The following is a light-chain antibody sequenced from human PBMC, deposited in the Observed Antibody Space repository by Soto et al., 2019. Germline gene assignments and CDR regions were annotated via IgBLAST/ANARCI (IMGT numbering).Light chain of an antibody. CDR2: DTS. CDR3: QQYSNWPPIT. Sequence: TMLTQSPATLSVFLGGRAALSCLASQSVSIYLAWNQQKPGQAPRLLIYDTSTRATGIPARFSGSGSGTEFTLTISSLQSEDFAVYYCQQYSNWPPITFGQGTRLEIK. CDR1: QSVSIY. V-gene: IGKV3-15*01. J-gene: IGKJ5*01.